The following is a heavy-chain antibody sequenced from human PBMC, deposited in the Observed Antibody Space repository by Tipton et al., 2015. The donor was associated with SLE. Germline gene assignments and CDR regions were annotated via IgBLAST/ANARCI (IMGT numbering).Heavy chain of an antibody. CDR3: ARDLRAIGDRFDP. CDR1: GGSINNSFYY. D-gene: IGHD3-16*01. CDR2: IYVSGST. Sequence: TLSLTCTVSGGSINNSFYYWSWIRRPAGKGLEWIGRIYVSGSTNYNPSLKSRVTMSVDVSKNQFSLKLSSVTAADTAVYYCARDLRAIGDRFDPWGQGALVTVSS. V-gene: IGHV4-61*02. J-gene: IGHJ5*02.